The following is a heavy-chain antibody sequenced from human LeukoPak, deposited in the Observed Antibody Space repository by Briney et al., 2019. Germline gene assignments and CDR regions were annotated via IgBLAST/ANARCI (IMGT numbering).Heavy chain of an antibody. Sequence: GRSLRLSWAASGFQFSTYGMHWVRQAPGKGLEWVGVIWYDGSNKIYAESVKGRFTISRDNSKNTLYLQMNSLRAEDTAVYYCARDRSWGSQCYFDYWGQGTLVTVSS. J-gene: IGHJ4*02. V-gene: IGHV3-33*01. CDR3: ARDRSWGSQCYFDY. D-gene: IGHD7-27*01. CDR2: IWYDGSNK. CDR1: GFQFSTYG.